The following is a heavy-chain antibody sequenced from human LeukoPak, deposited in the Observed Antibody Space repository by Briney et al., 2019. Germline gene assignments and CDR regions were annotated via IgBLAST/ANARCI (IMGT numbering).Heavy chain of an antibody. D-gene: IGHD3-16*02. CDR2: IRYDGNNK. Sequence: PGGSLRLSCAASGFPFSDYVMHWVRQAPGKGLEWVAVIRYDGNNKYYADSVKGRFTISRDNSKNTLYLQMNSLRAEDTAVYYCAKDRVGNVWGSYRSDFDYWGQGTLVTVSS. V-gene: IGHV3-30*02. CDR1: GFPFSDYV. J-gene: IGHJ4*02. CDR3: AKDRVGNVWGSYRSDFDY.